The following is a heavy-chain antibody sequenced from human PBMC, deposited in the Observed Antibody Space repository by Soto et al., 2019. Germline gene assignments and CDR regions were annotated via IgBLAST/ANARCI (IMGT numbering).Heavy chain of an antibody. V-gene: IGHV4-59*08. J-gene: IGHJ6*03. CDR3: ARPNYDGWNYYYMDV. D-gene: IGHD3-3*01. CDR2: IYYSGST. Sequence: SETLSLTCTVSGGSISSYYWSWIRQPPGKGLEWIGYIYYSGSTNYNPSLKSRVTISVDTSKNQFSLKLSSVTAADTAVYYCARPNYDGWNYYYMDVWGKGTTVTVSS. CDR1: GGSISSYY.